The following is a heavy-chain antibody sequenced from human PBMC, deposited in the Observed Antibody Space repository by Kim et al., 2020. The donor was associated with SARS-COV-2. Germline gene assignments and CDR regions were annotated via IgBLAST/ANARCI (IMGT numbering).Heavy chain of an antibody. Sequence: GGSLRLSCAASGFTFSSYAMSWVRQAPGKGLEWVSAISGSGGSTYYADSVKGRFTISRDNTKNTLYLQMNSLRAEDTAVYYCAKVGIYSYGELWFDPWGQGTLVTVSS. CDR2: ISGSGGST. CDR3: AKVGIYSYGELWFDP. J-gene: IGHJ5*02. CDR1: GFTFSSYA. D-gene: IGHD5-18*01. V-gene: IGHV3-23*01.